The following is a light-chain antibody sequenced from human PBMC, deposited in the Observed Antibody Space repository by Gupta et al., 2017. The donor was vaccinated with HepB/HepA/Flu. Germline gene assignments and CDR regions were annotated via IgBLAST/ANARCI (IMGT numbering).Light chain of an antibody. CDR2: QDD. J-gene: IGLJ2*01. Sequence: SYDLTQPLSVSVSPGQTATITCGGDKLGNKYASWYQQKPGHSPLLVIYQDDKRPAGIPGRFSASNSGNTATLTISGTEALEEADYYCQALDSSTEVVFGGGTKLTVL. V-gene: IGLV3-1*01. CDR1: KLGNKY. CDR3: QALDSSTEVV.